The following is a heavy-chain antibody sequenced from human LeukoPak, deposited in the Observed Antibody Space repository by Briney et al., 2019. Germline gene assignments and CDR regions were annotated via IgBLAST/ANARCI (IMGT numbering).Heavy chain of an antibody. D-gene: IGHD2-2*01. CDR1: GGSFSGYY. CDR2: INHSGST. V-gene: IGHV4-34*01. J-gene: IGHJ4*02. Sequence: SETLSLACAVYGGSFSGYYWSWIRQPPGKGLEWIGEINHSGSTNYNPSLQRRVTISVDTSKNQFSLKVTSMTAADTALYYCASRAISVASQNLDSWGQGTRVTVSP. CDR3: ASRAISVASQNLDS.